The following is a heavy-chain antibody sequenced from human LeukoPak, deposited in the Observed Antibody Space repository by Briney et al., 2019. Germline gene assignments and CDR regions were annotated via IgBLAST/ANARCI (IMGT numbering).Heavy chain of an antibody. V-gene: IGHV6-1*01. CDR1: GVSVSINSSA. CDR2: TYYRSKWYN. CDR3: ARSDIVVVPAATYFDY. J-gene: IGHJ4*02. Sequence: SQTLSLTCAISGVSVSINSSACNWISQSPSRGLEWLGRTYYRSKWYNDYAVSVKSRITINTYTSKNQFSLQLNTVTHEDTDVYYCARSDIVVVPAATYFDYWGQGTLVTVSS. D-gene: IGHD2-2*01.